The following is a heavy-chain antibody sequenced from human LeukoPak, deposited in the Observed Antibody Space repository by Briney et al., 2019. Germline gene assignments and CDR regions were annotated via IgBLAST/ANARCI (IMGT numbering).Heavy chain of an antibody. CDR2: IYYSGST. D-gene: IGHD6-19*01. CDR1: GGSISSGDYY. J-gene: IGHJ3*02. Sequence: SETLSLTCTVSGGSISSGDYYWSWIRQPPGKGLEWIGYIYYSGSTNYNPSLKSRVTISVDTSKNQFSLKLSSVTAADTAVYYCARVWEWLGEADDAFDIWGQGTMVTVSS. CDR3: ARVWEWLGEADDAFDI. V-gene: IGHV4-61*08.